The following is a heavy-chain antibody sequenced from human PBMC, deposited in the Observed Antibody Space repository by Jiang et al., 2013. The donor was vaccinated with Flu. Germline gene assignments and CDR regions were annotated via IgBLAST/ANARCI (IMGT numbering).Heavy chain of an antibody. Sequence: VQLLESGGGLVQPGGSLRLSCAASGFTFSSYAMSWVRQAPGKGLEWVSAISGSGGSTYYADSVKGRFTISRDNSKNTLYLQMNSLRAEDTAVYYCAKGEHYYDSSGYYYGPNWGQGTLVTVSS. CDR1: GFTFSSYA. CDR2: ISGSGGST. V-gene: IGHV3-23*01. CDR3: AKGEHYYDSSGYYYGPN. D-gene: IGHD3-22*01. J-gene: IGHJ4*02.